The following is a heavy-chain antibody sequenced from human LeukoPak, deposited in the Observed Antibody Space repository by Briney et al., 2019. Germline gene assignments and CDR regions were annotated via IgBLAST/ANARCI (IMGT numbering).Heavy chain of an antibody. CDR2: ISSSSYI. V-gene: IGHV3-21*01. CDR3: ARDPGVVVVTEFDY. CDR1: GVIFSTYN. J-gene: IGHJ4*02. D-gene: IGHD2-21*02. Sequence: GGSLRLSCAASGVIFSTYNMNWVRQAPGKGLEWVSSISSSSYIYYADSVKGRFTISRDNAKNSLYLQMNSLRAEDTAVYYCARDPGVVVVTEFDYWGQGTLVTVSS.